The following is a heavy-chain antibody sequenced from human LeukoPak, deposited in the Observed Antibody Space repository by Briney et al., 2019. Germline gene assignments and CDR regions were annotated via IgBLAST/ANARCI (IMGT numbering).Heavy chain of an antibody. CDR1: GFTFDDYA. D-gene: IGHD5-12*01. J-gene: IGHJ4*02. V-gene: IGHV3-9*01. CDR2: ISWNRGSI. CDR3: AKHRGYDLGLYYFDY. Sequence: GGSLRLSWAASGFTFDDYAMHWVRQAPGKGLEWVSGISWNRGSIGYTDSVKGRFTISRDNAKNSLYMQMNSLRAEDTALYYCAKHRGYDLGLYYFDYWGQGILVTVSS.